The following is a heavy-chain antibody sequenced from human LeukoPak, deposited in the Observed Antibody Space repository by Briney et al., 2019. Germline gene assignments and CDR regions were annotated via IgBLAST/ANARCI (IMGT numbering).Heavy chain of an antibody. CDR2: INHSGST. CDR1: GGSFSGYY. Sequence: SETLSLTCAVYGGSFSGYYWSWIRQPPGKGLEWIGEINHSGSTNYNPSLKGRVTISVDTSKNQFSLKLSSVTAADTAVYYCASWAVAGPFFDYWGQGTLVTVSS. D-gene: IGHD6-19*01. V-gene: IGHV4-34*01. CDR3: ASWAVAGPFFDY. J-gene: IGHJ4*02.